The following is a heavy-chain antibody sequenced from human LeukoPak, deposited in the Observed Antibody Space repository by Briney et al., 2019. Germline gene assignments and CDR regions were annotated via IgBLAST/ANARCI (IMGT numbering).Heavy chain of an antibody. D-gene: IGHD2/OR15-2a*01. Sequence: SETLSLTCTVSAGSISSSNYYWGWIRQPPGKGLEWIGSIYYSGRTYYNPSLKSRVTISVDTSKKQFSLKLSSVTAADTAVYYCARGGGAGPRIKFDYWGQGTLATVSS. CDR3: ARGGGAGPRIKFDY. J-gene: IGHJ4*02. CDR1: AGSISSSNYY. V-gene: IGHV4-39*01. CDR2: IYYSGRT.